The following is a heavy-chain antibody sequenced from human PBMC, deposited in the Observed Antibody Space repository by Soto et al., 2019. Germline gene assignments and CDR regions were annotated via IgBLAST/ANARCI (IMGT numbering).Heavy chain of an antibody. CDR1: GGSFSGYY. D-gene: IGHD3-10*01. Sequence: QVQLQQWGAGLLKPSETLSLTCAVYGGSFSGYYWSWIRQPPGKGLEWIGEINHSGSTNYNPSLKRRAPISVDTSKTPFALKLSSVSAADTAVYYCARGLRTMVRGVHPPRWFDPWGQGTLVTVSS. J-gene: IGHJ5*02. CDR2: INHSGST. V-gene: IGHV4-34*01. CDR3: ARGLRTMVRGVHPPRWFDP.